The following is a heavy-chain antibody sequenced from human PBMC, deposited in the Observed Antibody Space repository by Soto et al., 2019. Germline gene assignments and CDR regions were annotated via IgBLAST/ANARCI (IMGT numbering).Heavy chain of an antibody. CDR2: ISAYNGNT. J-gene: IGHJ4*02. CDR1: GYTFTSYG. CDR3: ARDSPPVDY. Sequence: QVQLVQSGAEVKKPGASVKVSCKASGYTFTSYGSSWVRQAPGQGLEWMGWISAYNGNTNYAQKIQVRVTMTTDTSTSTADMELRRLRSDDTAVYYCARDSPPVDYWGQGTLVTVSS. V-gene: IGHV1-18*01.